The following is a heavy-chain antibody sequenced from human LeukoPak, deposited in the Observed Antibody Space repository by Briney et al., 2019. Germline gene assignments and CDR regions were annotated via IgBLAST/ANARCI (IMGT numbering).Heavy chain of an antibody. CDR2: IKTKTDGGTT. CDR3: TTFTMVAAADY. V-gene: IGHV3-15*01. D-gene: IGHD2-15*01. Sequence: PGGSLRLSCAVSGFSVRNNYMSRVRQAPGKGLEWVGRIKTKTDGGTTDYAAPVKGRFTISRDDSKNTLYLQMNSLKTEDTAVYYCTTFTMVAAADYWGQGTLVTVSS. CDR1: GFSVRNNY. J-gene: IGHJ4*02.